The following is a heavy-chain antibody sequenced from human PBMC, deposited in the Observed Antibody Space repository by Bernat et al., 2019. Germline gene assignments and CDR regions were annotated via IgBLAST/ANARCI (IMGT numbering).Heavy chain of an antibody. Sequence: QVQLQESGPGLVQPSQTLSLTCTVSGGSISSGGYYWSWIRQHPGKGLEWIGYIYYSGSTYYNPSLKSRVTISVDTSKNQFSLKLSSVTAADTAVYYCASPYCSGGSCVDDAFDIWGQGTMVTVSS. D-gene: IGHD2-15*01. CDR2: IYYSGST. CDR1: GGSISSGGYY. V-gene: IGHV4-31*03. CDR3: ASPYCSGGSCVDDAFDI. J-gene: IGHJ3*02.